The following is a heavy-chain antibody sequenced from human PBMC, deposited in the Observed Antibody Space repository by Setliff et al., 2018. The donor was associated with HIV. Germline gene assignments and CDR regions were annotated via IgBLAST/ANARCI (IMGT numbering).Heavy chain of an antibody. D-gene: IGHD3-10*01. J-gene: IGHJ6*02. V-gene: IGHV3-74*01. CDR2: IKTEGTII. CDR1: GFTFSNYW. CDR3: ARGYYGSDLQNAMDV. Sequence: GSLRLSCAASGFTFSNYWMHWVRQAPGKGLVWVSRIKTEGTIITYADAVQGRFTISRDNAKNMMFLQMNSLRAEDTAVYYCARGYYGSDLQNAMDVWGQGTTVTVSS.